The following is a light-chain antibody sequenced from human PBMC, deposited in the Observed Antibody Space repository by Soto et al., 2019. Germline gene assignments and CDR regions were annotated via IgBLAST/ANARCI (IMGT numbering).Light chain of an antibody. CDR1: SSDVGGYNY. Sequence: QLVLTQPASVSGSPGQSVTISCTGTSSDVGGYNYVSWYQQHPGKAPTLMIYEVNYRPSGVSDRFSGSKSGNTASLTISGLQAEDEADYYCSSYTNSTTLVVFGGGTKLTVL. V-gene: IGLV2-14*01. J-gene: IGLJ2*01. CDR2: EVN. CDR3: SSYTNSTTLVV.